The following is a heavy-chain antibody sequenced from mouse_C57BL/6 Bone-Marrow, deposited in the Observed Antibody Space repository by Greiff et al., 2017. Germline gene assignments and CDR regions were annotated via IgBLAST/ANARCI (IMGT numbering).Heavy chain of an antibody. V-gene: IGHV2-6*02. Sequence: QVQLKESGPGLVAPSPSLSITCTVSGFSLTSSGVHWVRQPPGMGLEWLVVIWSDGSTTYNSALKSRLGICTDNAESQLFLKMTSLQTDDTAMYYCARHGCSDYWGQGTTLTVSS. D-gene: IGHD1-1*01. CDR2: IWSDGST. CDR3: ARHGCSDY. J-gene: IGHJ2*01. CDR1: GFSLTSSG.